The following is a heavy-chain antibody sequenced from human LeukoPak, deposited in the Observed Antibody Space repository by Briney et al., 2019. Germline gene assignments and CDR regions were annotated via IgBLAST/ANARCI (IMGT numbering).Heavy chain of an antibody. V-gene: IGHV3-15*01. J-gene: IGHJ4*02. CDR1: GFTFSNAW. Sequence: GGSLRLSCAAFGFTFSNAWMSWVSQAPGRGLEWVGRIKRKGDDGTIDYAAPVKGRLSISRDDSKNTLYLQMNSLKSEDTAVYYCTAGTGRSDFDYWGQGTLVTVSS. D-gene: IGHD3/OR15-3a*01. CDR3: TAGTGRSDFDY. CDR2: IKRKGDDGTI.